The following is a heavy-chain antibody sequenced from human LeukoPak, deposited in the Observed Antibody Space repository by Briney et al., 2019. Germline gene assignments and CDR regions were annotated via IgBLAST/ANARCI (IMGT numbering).Heavy chain of an antibody. CDR2: IYHSGST. J-gene: IGHJ3*02. CDR1: GGSISSSNW. Sequence: PSETLSLTCAVSGGSISSSNWWSWVRQPPGKGLEWIGEIYHSGSTNYNPSLKSRVTISVDKSKNQFSLKLSSVTAADTAVYYCASPGYGDKGGAFDIWGQGTMVTVSS. CDR3: ASPGYGDKGGAFDI. V-gene: IGHV4-4*02. D-gene: IGHD6-13*01.